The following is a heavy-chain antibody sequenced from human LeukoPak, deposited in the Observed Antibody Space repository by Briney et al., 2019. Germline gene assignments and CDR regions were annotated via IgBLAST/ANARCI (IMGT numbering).Heavy chain of an antibody. CDR2: ISSSSSYI. V-gene: IGHV3-21*04. J-gene: IGHJ3*02. D-gene: IGHD5-12*01. CDR3: ARLSGSDAFDI. Sequence: GGSLRLSCAASGFTFSSYSMNWVRQAPGKGLEWVSSISSSSSYIYYADSVKGRFTISRDNAKNSLYLQMNSLRAEGTAVYYCARLSGSDAFDIWGQGTMVTVSS. CDR1: GFTFSSYS.